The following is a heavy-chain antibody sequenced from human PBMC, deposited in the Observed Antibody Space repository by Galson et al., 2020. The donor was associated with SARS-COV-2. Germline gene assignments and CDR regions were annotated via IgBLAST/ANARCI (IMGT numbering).Heavy chain of an antibody. Sequence: SETLSLSCSVSGGPINSDYWTWIRQPPGNELEWIGYVSYTGIPTYNPSLRSRVSISVATSKNQFSLTLRSVTAADTAVYYCARRADGTHAFDIWGQGTMVIVSS. CDR1: GGPINSDY. CDR2: VSYTGIP. J-gene: IGHJ3*02. CDR3: ARRADGTHAFDI. V-gene: IGHV4-59*08.